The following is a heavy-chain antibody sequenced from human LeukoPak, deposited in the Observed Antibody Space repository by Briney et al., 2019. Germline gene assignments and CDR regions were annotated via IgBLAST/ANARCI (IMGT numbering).Heavy chain of an antibody. CDR2: IDPNSGST. Sequence: ASVKVSCKASGYSFIGYHMHWVRQAPGQGLEWMGWIDPNSGSTNYAQKFQGRVTMTRDTSITTVYMELSRLRSDDTAVYYCSRASIAVAAVAGYWGQGTLVTVSS. J-gene: IGHJ1*01. CDR1: GYSFIGYH. V-gene: IGHV1-2*02. D-gene: IGHD6-19*01. CDR3: SRASIAVAAVAGY.